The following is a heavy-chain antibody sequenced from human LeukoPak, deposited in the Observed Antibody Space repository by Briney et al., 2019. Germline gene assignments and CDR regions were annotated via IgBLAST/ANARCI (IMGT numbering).Heavy chain of an antibody. J-gene: IGHJ4*02. Sequence: GGSLRLSCAASGFTFSNYDMHWVRQATGKGLEWVSGIGTAGDIYYPGSVKGRFTISRDNAKNSLYLQMNSLRAEDTAVYYCARDIYYYDSSGYYFPGGSDYWGQGTLVTVSS. V-gene: IGHV3-13*01. CDR3: ARDIYYYDSSGYYFPGGSDY. CDR2: IGTAGDI. D-gene: IGHD3-22*01. CDR1: GFTFSNYD.